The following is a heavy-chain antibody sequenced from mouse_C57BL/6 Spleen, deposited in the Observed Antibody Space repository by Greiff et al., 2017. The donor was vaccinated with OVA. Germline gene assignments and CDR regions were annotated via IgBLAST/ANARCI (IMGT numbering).Heavy chain of an antibody. Sequence: EVQGVESGGGLVQPGGSMKLSCAASGFTFSDAWMDWVRQSPEKGLEWVAEIRNKANNHATYYAESVKGRFTISRDDSKSSVYLQMNSLRAEDTGIYYCTREIYYDYDENWYFDVWGTGTTVTVSS. D-gene: IGHD2-4*01. CDR1: GFTFSDAW. J-gene: IGHJ1*03. CDR3: TREIYYDYDENWYFDV. V-gene: IGHV6-6*01. CDR2: IRNKANNHAT.